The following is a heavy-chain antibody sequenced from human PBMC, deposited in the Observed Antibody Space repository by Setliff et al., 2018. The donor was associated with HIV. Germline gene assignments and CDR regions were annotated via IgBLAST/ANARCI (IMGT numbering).Heavy chain of an antibody. V-gene: IGHV3-7*01. Sequence: GGSLRLSCAASGFTFSAYWMSWVRQAPGKGLERVANIKPDGSDKCYVDSVKGRFTISRDNAKNSVYLEMNSLRDEDTALYYCARDTTSGWMLTNWGQGTLVTVSS. J-gene: IGHJ4*02. CDR1: GFTFSAYW. CDR2: IKPDGSDK. CDR3: ARDTTSGWMLTN. D-gene: IGHD6-25*01.